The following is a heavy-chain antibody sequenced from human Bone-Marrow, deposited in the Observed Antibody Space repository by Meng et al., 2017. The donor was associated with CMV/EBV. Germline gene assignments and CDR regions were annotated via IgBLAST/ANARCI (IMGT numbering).Heavy chain of an antibody. Sequence: SVKVSCKASGYTFTSYYMHWVRQAPGQGLEWMGGIIPILGIANYAQKFQGRVTITADKSTSTAYMELSSLRSEDTAVYYCARGRSQGSGYSSGRYEGYFDDWGQGPLVTFYS. CDR2: IIPILGIA. V-gene: IGHV1-69*10. CDR3: ARGRSQGSGYSSGRYEGYFDD. CDR1: GYTFTSYY. J-gene: IGHJ4*02. D-gene: IGHD6-19*01.